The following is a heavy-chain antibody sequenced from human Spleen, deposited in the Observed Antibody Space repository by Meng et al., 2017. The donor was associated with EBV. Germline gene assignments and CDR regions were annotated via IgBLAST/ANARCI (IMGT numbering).Heavy chain of an antibody. Sequence: QGPLLQSGAEGKKPGSCVKVPCKASGGTFRTSAINWVRQVPGQGLEWIGGIIPIFGPTDYAQKCQGRVTISVDESASTSYMDLNSLTSDDTAIYYCARGGNIAARPGIDNWFDPWGQGTLVTVSS. J-gene: IGHJ5*02. D-gene: IGHD6-6*01. CDR2: IIPIFGPT. CDR3: ARGGNIAARPGIDNWFDP. CDR1: GGTFRTSA. V-gene: IGHV1-69*01.